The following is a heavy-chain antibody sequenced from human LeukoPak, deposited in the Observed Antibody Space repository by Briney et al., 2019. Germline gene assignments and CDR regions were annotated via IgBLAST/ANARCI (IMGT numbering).Heavy chain of an antibody. CDR2: INPNSGGT. J-gene: IGHJ4*02. CDR3: ARGLRRGWLLFWKQPLDY. V-gene: IGHV1-2*02. Sequence: ASVRVSCKASGYTFTGYYMHWVRQAPGQGLEWMGWINPNSGGTNYAQKFQGRVTMTRDTSISTAYMELSRLRSDDTAVYYCARGLRRGWLLFWKQPLDYWGQGTLVTVSS. D-gene: IGHD3-3*01. CDR1: GYTFTGYY.